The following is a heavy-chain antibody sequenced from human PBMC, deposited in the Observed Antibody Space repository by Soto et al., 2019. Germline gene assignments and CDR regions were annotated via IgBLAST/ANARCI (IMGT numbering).Heavy chain of an antibody. J-gene: IGHJ6*02. V-gene: IGHV3-23*01. D-gene: IGHD6-13*01. CDR2: ISGSGGST. CDR3: AKDQPVAAAGSFYYGMDV. CDR1: GFTFSSYA. Sequence: GGSLRLSCAASGFTFSSYAMSWVRQAPGKGLEWVSAISGSGGSTYYADSVKGRFTISRDNSKNTLYLQMNSLRAEDTAVYYCAKDQPVAAAGSFYYGMDVWGQGTTVTVSS.